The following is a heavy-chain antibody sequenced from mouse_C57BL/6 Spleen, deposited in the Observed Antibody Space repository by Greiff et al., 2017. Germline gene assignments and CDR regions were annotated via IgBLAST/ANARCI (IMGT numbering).Heavy chain of an antibody. CDR3: ARSGDYDVEYFDV. D-gene: IGHD2-4*01. CDR1: GFNIKDYY. Sequence: VQLQQSGAELVKPGASVKLSCTASGFNIKDYYMHWVKQTTEQGLEWIGRIDPEDGETKYAPKFQGKATITADTSSNTAYLQLSSLTSEDTAVYYCARSGDYDVEYFDVWGTGTTVTVSS. V-gene: IGHV14-2*01. CDR2: IDPEDGET. J-gene: IGHJ1*03.